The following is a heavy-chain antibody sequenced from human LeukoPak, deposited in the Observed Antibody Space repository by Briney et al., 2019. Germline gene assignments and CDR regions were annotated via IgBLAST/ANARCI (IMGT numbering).Heavy chain of an antibody. J-gene: IGHJ6*03. V-gene: IGHV1-69*13. CDR2: IIPIFGTA. CDR1: GGTFSSYA. Sequence: SVKVSCKASGGTFSSYAISWVRQAPGQGLEWMGGIIPIFGTANYAQKFQGRVTITADESTSTAYMELSSLRSEDTAVYYCARDRPRIAARTGGDYYYYYMDVWGKGTTVTVSS. D-gene: IGHD6-6*01. CDR3: ARDRPRIAARTGGDYYYYYMDV.